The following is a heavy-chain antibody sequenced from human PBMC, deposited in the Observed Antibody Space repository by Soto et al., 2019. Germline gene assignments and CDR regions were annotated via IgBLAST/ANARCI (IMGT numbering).Heavy chain of an antibody. CDR3: AKDSLVLRFLDHFDY. Sequence: GGSLRLSCAASGFTFSSYAMSWVRQAPGKGLEWVSAISGSGGSTYYADSVKGRFTISRDNSKNTLYLQMNSLRAEDTAVYYCAKDSLVLRFLDHFDYWGQGTLVTVSS. CDR2: ISGSGGST. J-gene: IGHJ4*02. V-gene: IGHV3-23*01. CDR1: GFTFSSYA. D-gene: IGHD3-3*01.